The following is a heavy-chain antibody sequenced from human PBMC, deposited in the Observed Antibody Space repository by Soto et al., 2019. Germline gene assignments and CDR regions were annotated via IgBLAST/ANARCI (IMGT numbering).Heavy chain of an antibody. CDR3: AVGSTTVVTPNWFDP. D-gene: IGHD4-4*01. Sequence: QVQLQESGPGLVKSSGTLSLTCAVSGGSITSSNLWSWLRQPPGQGLEWIGEIYHSGSANYNPSLKSRGIISVDQSKNQCSLSLTSVTAADTAVYYGAVGSTTVVTPNWFDPWGQGTLVTVSS. CDR1: GGSITSSNL. CDR2: IYHSGSA. V-gene: IGHV4-4*02. J-gene: IGHJ5*02.